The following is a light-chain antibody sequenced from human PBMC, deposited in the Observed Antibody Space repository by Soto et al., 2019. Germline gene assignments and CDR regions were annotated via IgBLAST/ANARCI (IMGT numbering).Light chain of an antibody. Sequence: EVLMTKTPDTLSVSQGERATLSCRASQSVSSTLAWYQQKPGQAPRLLIYGASTRATDIPARFSGSGPGTEFTLTISSLQSEDFAVYYCQQYYSWPRTFGQGTKVDVK. J-gene: IGKJ1*01. CDR2: GAS. V-gene: IGKV3-15*01. CDR1: QSVSST. CDR3: QQYYSWPRT.